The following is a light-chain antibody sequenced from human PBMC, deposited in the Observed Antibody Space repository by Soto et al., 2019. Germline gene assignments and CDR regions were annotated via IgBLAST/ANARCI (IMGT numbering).Light chain of an antibody. CDR3: QQFSSYPLT. CDR2: DAS. J-gene: IGKJ4*01. V-gene: IGKV3-20*01. Sequence: FVLTQSPGTLSLSPGERATLYCRASQTVRTNYLAWYQQKPGQAPRLLIYDASSRATGIPDRFSGGGAGTDFTLTISRLEPEDFAVYYCQQFSSYPLTFGGGTKVDI. CDR1: QTVRTNY.